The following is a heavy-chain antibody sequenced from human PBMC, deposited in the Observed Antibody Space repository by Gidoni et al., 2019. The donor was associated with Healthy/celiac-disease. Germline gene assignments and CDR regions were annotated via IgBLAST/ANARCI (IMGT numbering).Heavy chain of an antibody. CDR3: ARGSAAAGIDY. CDR2: IYYSGST. J-gene: IGHJ4*02. Sequence: QVQLQESGPGLVKPSETLSLPCTVSGGSISSYYWSWIRQPPGKGLEWIGYIYYSGSTNYNPSLKSRVTISVDTSKNQFSLKLSSVTAADTAVYYCARGSAAAGIDYWGQGTLVTVSS. D-gene: IGHD6-13*01. CDR1: GGSISSYY. V-gene: IGHV4-59*01.